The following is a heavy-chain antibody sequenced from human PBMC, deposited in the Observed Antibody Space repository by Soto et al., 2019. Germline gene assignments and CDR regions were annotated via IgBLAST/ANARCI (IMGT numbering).Heavy chain of an antibody. CDR1: GFSLSTSGVG. V-gene: IGHV2-5*02. CDR2: IYWDDDK. CDR3: AHLGGTTVTDNVDY. Sequence: QITLKESGPTLVKPTQTLTLTCTFSGFSLSTSGVGVGWIHQPPGKALEWLALIYWDDDKRYSPSLKSRLTITKDTSKNQLVLTMPNMDPVDTATYYCAHLGGTTVTDNVDYWGQGTLVPVSS. J-gene: IGHJ4*02. D-gene: IGHD4-17*01.